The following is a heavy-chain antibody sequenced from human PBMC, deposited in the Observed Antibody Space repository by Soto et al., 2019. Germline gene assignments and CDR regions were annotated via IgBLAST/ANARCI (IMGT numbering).Heavy chain of an antibody. Sequence: ASVKVSCKVSGYTLTELSMHWVRQAPGKGLEWMGGFDPEDGETIYAQKFQGRVTMTEDTSTDTAYMELSSLRSEDTAVYYCATEGFDDNGLPKYYYYGMDVWGQGTTVTVSS. D-gene: IGHD3-16*01. CDR3: ATEGFDDNGLPKYYYYGMDV. CDR1: GYTLTELS. V-gene: IGHV1-24*01. J-gene: IGHJ6*02. CDR2: FDPEDGET.